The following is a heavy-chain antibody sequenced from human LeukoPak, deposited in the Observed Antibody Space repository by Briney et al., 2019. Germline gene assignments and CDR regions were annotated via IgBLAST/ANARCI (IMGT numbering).Heavy chain of an antibody. CDR3: ARDYFTANDY. V-gene: IGHV1-2*02. CDR1: GYTFTGYY. D-gene: IGHD2-21*02. CDR2: INPNSGGT. J-gene: IGHJ4*02. Sequence: GASVKVSCKASGYTFTGYYIHWVRQAPGQGLEWMGWINPNSGGTNYAQKFQGRVTMTRDMSISTAYMELSRLRSDDTAVYYCARDYFTANDYWGQGTLVTVSS.